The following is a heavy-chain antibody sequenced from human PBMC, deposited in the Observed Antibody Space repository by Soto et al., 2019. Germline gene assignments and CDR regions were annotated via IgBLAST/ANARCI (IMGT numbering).Heavy chain of an antibody. CDR2: IYYSGST. D-gene: IGHD3-16*02. CDR1: GGSVSRGSYY. J-gene: IGHJ4*02. V-gene: IGHV4-61*01. Sequence: QVQLQESGPGLVKPSETLSLTCTVSGGSVSRGSYYCSWLRQPPGKGLEWIGYIYYSGSTNYNPPLTGPVTMTVDTSKNQFSLSLSSVTATDTAMYYRARLYDYVWGSYRYLPDYWAQGTLVTVSS. CDR3: ARLYDYVWGSYRYLPDY.